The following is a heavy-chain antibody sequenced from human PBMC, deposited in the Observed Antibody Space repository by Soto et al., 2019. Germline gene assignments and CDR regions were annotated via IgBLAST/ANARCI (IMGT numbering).Heavy chain of an antibody. V-gene: IGHV3-23*01. CDR2: IRSDGDTT. D-gene: IGHD1-26*01. Sequence: LRHWCAVVEVTIGSIGMNRVRKEPGKGLEWVSGIRSDGDTTYNADSVKGRFTVSRDTSKNTVYLQMNSLRVEDTAIYYCAKGKGVGATPDGANCWGQGTLVTVSS. J-gene: IGHJ4*02. CDR1: EVTIGSIG. CDR3: AKGKGVGATPDGANC.